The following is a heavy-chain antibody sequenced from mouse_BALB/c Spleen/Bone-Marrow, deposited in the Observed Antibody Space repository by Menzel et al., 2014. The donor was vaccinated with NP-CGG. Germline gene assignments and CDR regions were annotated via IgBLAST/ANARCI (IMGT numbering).Heavy chain of an antibody. V-gene: IGHV5-9-2*01. D-gene: IGHD2-4*01. J-gene: IGHJ3*01. Sequence: EVHLVESGGGLVKSGGSLKLSCAASGFIFNSYGMSWVRQTPEKRLEWVATISGGGSYTFYPDSVRERFTISRDNAKNNLYLQLSSLRSEDTALYYCARHAYYDQTEVSFVYWGQGTLVTVSA. CDR3: ARHAYYDQTEVSFVY. CDR2: ISGGGSYT. CDR1: GFIFNSYG.